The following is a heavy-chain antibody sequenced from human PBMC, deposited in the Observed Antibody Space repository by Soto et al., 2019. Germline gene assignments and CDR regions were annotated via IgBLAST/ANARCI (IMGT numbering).Heavy chain of an antibody. J-gene: IGHJ6*02. CDR2: ISGSGGGT. Sequence: GGSLRLSCAASGFTFSSYAMTWVRQAPGKGLEWVSTISGSGGGTYYAGSVKGRFTISRDNSKNTPYLQMNSLRADDTAVYYCEKDLTGGTFYSAMDVWGQGTTVTVYS. CDR3: EKDLTGGTFYSAMDV. D-gene: IGHD3-10*01. CDR1: GFTFSSYA. V-gene: IGHV3-23*01.